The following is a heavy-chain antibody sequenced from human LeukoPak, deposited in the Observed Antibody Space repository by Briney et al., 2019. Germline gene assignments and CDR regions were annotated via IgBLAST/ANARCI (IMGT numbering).Heavy chain of an antibody. CDR1: GFNFEDYA. Sequence: GGSLRLSCAASGFNFEDYAMHWVRQAPGKGLEWVSGISWNSGSIGYGDSVKGRFTISRDNSKNTLYLQMNSLRAEDTAVYYCAKVIPTYYYDSSGDYYFDYWGQGTLVTVSS. D-gene: IGHD3-22*01. J-gene: IGHJ4*02. CDR2: ISWNSGSI. CDR3: AKVIPTYYYDSSGDYYFDY. V-gene: IGHV3-9*01.